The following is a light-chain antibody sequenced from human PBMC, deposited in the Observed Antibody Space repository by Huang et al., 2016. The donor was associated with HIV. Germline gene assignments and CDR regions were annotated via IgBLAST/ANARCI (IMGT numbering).Light chain of an antibody. CDR1: QSFTTW. V-gene: IGKV1-5*01. CDR3: QQYDGYPWM. Sequence: DIQMTQSPSTLYASVGDRVTITGRASQSFTTWLAWYQQKPGKAPKLLIYDVSRLESGVQARFSDSGSGTEFTLTISSLQPDDFATYYCQQYDGYPWMFGQGTKVEIK. J-gene: IGKJ1*01. CDR2: DVS.